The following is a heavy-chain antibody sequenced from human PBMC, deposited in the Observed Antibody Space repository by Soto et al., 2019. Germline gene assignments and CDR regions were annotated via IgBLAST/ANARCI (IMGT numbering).Heavy chain of an antibody. CDR1: GGSISSSNW. CDR3: ARKEETRVRGVITNYYYYYGMDV. Sequence: SETLSLTCAVSGGSISSSNWWSWVRQPPGKGLEWIGEIYHSGSTNYNPSLKSRVTISVDKSKNQFSLKLSSVTAADTAVYYCARKEETRVRGVITNYYYYYGMDVWGQGTTVT. D-gene: IGHD3-10*01. J-gene: IGHJ6*02. V-gene: IGHV4-4*02. CDR2: IYHSGST.